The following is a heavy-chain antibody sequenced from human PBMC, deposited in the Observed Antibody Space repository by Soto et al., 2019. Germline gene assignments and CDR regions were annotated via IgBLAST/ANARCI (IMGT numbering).Heavy chain of an antibody. D-gene: IGHD3-9*01. Sequence: GASVKVSCKASGGTFSSYAISWVRQAPGQGLEWMGGIIPIFGTANYAQKFQGRVTITADESTSTAYMELSSLRSEDTAVYYCARDVSYYDILTGYPADSFDYWGQGTLVTVSS. CDR2: IIPIFGTA. CDR1: GGTFSSYA. J-gene: IGHJ4*02. CDR3: ARDVSYYDILTGYPADSFDY. V-gene: IGHV1-69*13.